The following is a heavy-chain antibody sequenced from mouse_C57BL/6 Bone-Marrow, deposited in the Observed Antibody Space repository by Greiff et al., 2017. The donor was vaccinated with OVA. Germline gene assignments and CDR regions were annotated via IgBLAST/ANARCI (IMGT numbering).Heavy chain of an antibody. CDR2: INPNNGGT. V-gene: IGHV1-18*01. J-gene: IGHJ2*01. CDR3: ARRDYYSNYYIDY. D-gene: IGHD2-5*01. Sequence: VQLQQSGPELVKPGASVKIPCKASGYTFTDYNMDWVKQSHGKSLEWIGDINPNNGGTIYNQKFKGKATLTVDKSSSTAYMELRSLTSEDTAVYYCARRDYYSNYYIDYWGQGTTLTVSS. CDR1: GYTFTDYN.